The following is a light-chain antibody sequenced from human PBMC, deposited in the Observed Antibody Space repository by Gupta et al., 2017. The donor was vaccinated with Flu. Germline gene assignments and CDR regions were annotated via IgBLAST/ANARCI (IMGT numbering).Light chain of an antibody. V-gene: IGLV2-8*01. J-gene: IGLJ3*02. CDR3: SSYGGSNNLWV. CDR1: SSDVGGYNY. CDR2: AVS. Sequence: SSDVGGYNYVSWYQQHPGNAPKLIIYAVSERPSGVPARFSGSKSGNTASLTVSGLQAEDEADYFCSSYGGSNNLWVFGGGTKLTVL.